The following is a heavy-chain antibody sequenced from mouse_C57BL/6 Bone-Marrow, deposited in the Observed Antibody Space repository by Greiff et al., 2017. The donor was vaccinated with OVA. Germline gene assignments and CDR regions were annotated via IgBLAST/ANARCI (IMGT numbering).Heavy chain of an antibody. CDR1: GFTFSSYG. CDR2: ISSGGSYT. J-gene: IGHJ3*01. CDR3: ARDYYGAY. V-gene: IGHV5-6*01. D-gene: IGHD1-1*01. Sequence: EVQGVDSGGDLVKPGGSLKLSCAASGFTFSSYGMSWVRQTPDKRLEWVATISSGGSYTYYPDSVKGRFTISRDNAKNTLYLQMSSLKAEDTAMYYCARDYYGAYWGQGTLVTVSA.